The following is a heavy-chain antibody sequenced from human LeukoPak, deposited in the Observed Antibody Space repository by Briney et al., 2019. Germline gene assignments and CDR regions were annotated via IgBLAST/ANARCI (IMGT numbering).Heavy chain of an antibody. CDR1: GGSFSGYY. D-gene: IGHD3-10*01. CDR3: ARGEITMVRGVITTYYCYYGMDV. J-gene: IGHJ6*02. V-gene: IGHV4-34*01. CDR2: INHSGST. Sequence: SETLSLTCAVYGGSFSGYYWSWIRQPPGKGLEWIGEINHSGSTNYNPSLKSRVTISVDTSKNQFSLKLSSVTAADTAVYYCARGEITMVRGVITTYYCYYGMDVWGQGTTVTVSS.